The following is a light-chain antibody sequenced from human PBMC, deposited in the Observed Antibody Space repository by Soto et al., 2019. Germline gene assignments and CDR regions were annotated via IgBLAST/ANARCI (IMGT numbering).Light chain of an antibody. CDR3: QQTLSFPPT. CDR1: QAIDSW. Sequence: DIQMTQSPSSVSASVGDRVTITCRASQAIDSWLAWYQQKPGEAPKLLIFTGSLLHSGVPPRFSGSGSWTDFTLTISSLQPEDFATYYCQQTLSFPPTFXQGTKVDIK. V-gene: IGKV1-12*01. CDR2: TGS. J-gene: IGKJ1*01.